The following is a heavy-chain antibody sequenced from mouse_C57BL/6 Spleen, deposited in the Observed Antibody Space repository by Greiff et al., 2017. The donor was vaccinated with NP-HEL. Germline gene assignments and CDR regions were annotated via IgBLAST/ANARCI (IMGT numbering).Heavy chain of an antibody. J-gene: IGHJ4*01. CDR2: IDPSDSYT. CDR1: GYTFTSYW. Sequence: QVQLQQPGAELVRPGTSVKLSCKASGYTFTSYWMHWVKQRPGQGLEWIGVIDPSDSYTNYNQKFKGKATLTVDTSSSTAYMQLSSLTSEDSAVYYCARRHYYMAMDYWGQGTSVTVSS. CDR3: ARRHYYMAMDY. D-gene: IGHD1-2*01. V-gene: IGHV1-59*01.